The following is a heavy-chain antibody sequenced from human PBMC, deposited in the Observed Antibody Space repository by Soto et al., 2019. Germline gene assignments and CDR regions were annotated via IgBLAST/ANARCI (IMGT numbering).Heavy chain of an antibody. CDR3: ANMYSSSTPYYDHGTDV. Sequence: PQKGLEWMGWISAYNGNTNYAQKLQGRVTMTTDTSTSTAYMELRSLRSDDTAVYYCANMYSSSTPYYDHGTDVWGQGTTVTVSS. V-gene: IGHV1-18*01. J-gene: IGHJ6*02. D-gene: IGHD6-13*01. CDR2: ISAYNGNT.